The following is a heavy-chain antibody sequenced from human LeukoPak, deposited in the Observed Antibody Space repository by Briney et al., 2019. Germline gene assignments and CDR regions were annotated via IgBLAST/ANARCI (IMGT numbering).Heavy chain of an antibody. CDR1: GGSISSSSYY. J-gene: IGHJ5*02. Sequence: SETLSLTCTVSGGSISSSSYYWGWIRQPPGKGLEWIGSIYYSGSTYYNPSLKSRVTISVDTSKNQFSLKLSSVTAADTAVYYCARVAAAGTAHNWFDPWGQGTLVTVSS. V-gene: IGHV4-39*01. CDR2: IYYSGST. D-gene: IGHD6-13*01. CDR3: ARVAAAGTAHNWFDP.